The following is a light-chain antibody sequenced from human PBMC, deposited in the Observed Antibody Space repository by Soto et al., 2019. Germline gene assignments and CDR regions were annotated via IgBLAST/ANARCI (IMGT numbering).Light chain of an antibody. V-gene: IGKV3-20*01. CDR3: QQHGTSPLT. J-gene: IGKJ4*01. Sequence: EVVLTQSPATLSVSPGDRATLSCRASQSVSSSYLAWYQQKPGQAPRLLIYGANYRATGISDRFSGGGSGTDFTLTISRLESDDFAVYYCQQHGTSPLTFGGGTKVEMK. CDR1: QSVSSSY. CDR2: GAN.